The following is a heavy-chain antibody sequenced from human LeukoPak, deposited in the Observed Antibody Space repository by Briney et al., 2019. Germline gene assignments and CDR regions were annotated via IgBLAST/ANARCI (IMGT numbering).Heavy chain of an antibody. CDR3: AKDSVVGRPDIAMSGIDY. J-gene: IGHJ4*02. V-gene: IGHV3-30*02. CDR1: GFTFSNYG. CDR2: IRYDGSNK. D-gene: IGHD6-19*01. Sequence: GGSLRLSCAASGFTFSNYGMHWVRQAPGKGLEWVAFIRYDGSNKYYADSVKGRFTIPRDNSKSTLYLQMNSLRAEDTAVYYCAKDSVVGRPDIAMSGIDYWGQGTLVTVSS.